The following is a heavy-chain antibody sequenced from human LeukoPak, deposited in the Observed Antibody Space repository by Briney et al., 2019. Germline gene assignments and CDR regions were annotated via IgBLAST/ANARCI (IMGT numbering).Heavy chain of an antibody. CDR2: IYYSGST. CDR1: GGSISSYY. V-gene: IGHV4-59*01. Sequence: SETLSLTCTVSGGSISSYYWSWIRQPPGKGLEWIGYIYYSGSTNYNPSLKSRVTISVDTSKNQFSLKLSSVTAADTAVYYCARASRSGWYKDYWGQETLVTVSS. D-gene: IGHD6-19*01. J-gene: IGHJ4*02. CDR3: ARASRSGWYKDY.